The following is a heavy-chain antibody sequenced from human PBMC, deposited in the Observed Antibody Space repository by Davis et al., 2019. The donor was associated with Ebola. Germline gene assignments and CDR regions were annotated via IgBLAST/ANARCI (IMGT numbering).Heavy chain of an antibody. CDR2: ISYTGSA. CDR1: GVSISRHY. CDR3: SERGSSV. Sequence: PSETLSLTCTVSGVSISRHYWSWIRQHPGKRLAWIGSISYTGSAYYNSSLASRATISVDTSKNQFSLKLTSVTAAETAMYYCSERGSSVWGQGTLVTVSS. D-gene: IGHD3-10*01. V-gene: IGHV4-59*03. J-gene: IGHJ4*02.